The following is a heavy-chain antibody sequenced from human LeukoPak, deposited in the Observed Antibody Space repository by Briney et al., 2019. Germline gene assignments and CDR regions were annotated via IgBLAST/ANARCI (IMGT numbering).Heavy chain of an antibody. J-gene: IGHJ4*02. CDR2: IYHGSSDT. V-gene: IGHV5-51*01. D-gene: IGHD1-26*01. CDR3: AKSGGVWESTLYFDS. Sequence: GESLKISWKGSGYSFSSYLIGWGRQRPGKGLEGMGIIYHGSSDTRSSASFKGQVTISVDKSISPASLQCSSLKASDPAMYYCAKSGGVWESTLYFDSWGQGTLVTVSS. CDR1: GYSFSSYL.